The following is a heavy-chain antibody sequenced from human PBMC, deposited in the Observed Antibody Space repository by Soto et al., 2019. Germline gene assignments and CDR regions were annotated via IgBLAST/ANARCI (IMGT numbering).Heavy chain of an antibody. V-gene: IGHV1-8*01. D-gene: IGHD2-8*01. CDR1: GYTFTSYD. CDR2: MNPNSGNT. Sequence: ASVKVSCKASGYTFTSYDINWVRQATGQGLEWMGWMNPNSGNTGYAQKFQGRVTMTRNTSISTAYMELSSLRSEDTAVYYCARSPHVPRVDYYYYYMDVWGKGTTVTVSS. CDR3: ARSPHVPRVDYYYYYMDV. J-gene: IGHJ6*03.